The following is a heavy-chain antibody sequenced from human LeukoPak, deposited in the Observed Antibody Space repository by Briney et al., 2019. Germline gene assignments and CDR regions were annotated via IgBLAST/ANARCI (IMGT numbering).Heavy chain of an antibody. CDR1: GGTFSSYA. V-gene: IGHV1-46*01. J-gene: IGHJ4*02. CDR2: INPSGGST. CDR3: ARGTDTTHFDY. D-gene: IGHD1-26*01. Sequence: ASVKVSFKASGGTFSSYAISWVRQAPGQGLEWMGIINPSGGSTSYAQKFQGRVTMTRDTSTSTVYMELSSLRSEDTAVYYCARGTDTTHFDYWGQGTLVTVSS.